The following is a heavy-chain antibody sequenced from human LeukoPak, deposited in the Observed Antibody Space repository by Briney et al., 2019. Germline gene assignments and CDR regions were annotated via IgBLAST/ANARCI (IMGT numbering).Heavy chain of an antibody. CDR2: IYYSGTT. D-gene: IGHD1-26*01. J-gene: IGHJ4*02. V-gene: IGHV4-59*01. CDR3: ASGRPLGFDY. CDR1: GDSISTYY. Sequence: SETLSLTCTVSGDSISTYYWTWIRQPPGKGLEWIGYIYYSGTTNYNPSLKSRVTISIGTSRNQFSLKLNSVTAADTAVYYCASGRPLGFDYWGQGTLVTVSS.